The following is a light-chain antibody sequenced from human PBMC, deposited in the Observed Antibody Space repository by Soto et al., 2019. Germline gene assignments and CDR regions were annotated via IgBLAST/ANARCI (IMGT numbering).Light chain of an antibody. V-gene: IGKV3-20*01. J-gene: IGKJ2*01. CDR2: AVS. CDR1: QSLYNSF. Sequence: EIVLTQSPGTLSLSPGERATLSCRASQSLYNSFLAWYQQKPGLTPRLLINAVSNRATGVPDRFSGSGSGTDFTLTISRLEPEDFAVYYCQQYGSPPHTFGQGTKVEI. CDR3: QQYGSPPHT.